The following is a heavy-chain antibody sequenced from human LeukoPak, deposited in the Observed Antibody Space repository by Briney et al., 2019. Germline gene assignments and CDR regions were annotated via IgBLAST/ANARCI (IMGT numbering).Heavy chain of an antibody. CDR1: GFTFDRSG. CDR3: ARAVRKILKYIGL. CDR2: ISSTSSHI. V-gene: IGHV3-21*01. Sequence: AGGSLRLSCAASGFTFDRSGMLWVRQAPGKGLEWVSSISSTSSHIYYADSVMGRFTISRDNGKNSLFLEMNSLRADDTAVYFCARAVRKILKYIGLWGQGTLVTVSS. D-gene: IGHD5-12*01. J-gene: IGHJ4*02.